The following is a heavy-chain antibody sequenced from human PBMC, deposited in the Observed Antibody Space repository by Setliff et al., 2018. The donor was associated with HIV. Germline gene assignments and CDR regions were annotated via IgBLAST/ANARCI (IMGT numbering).Heavy chain of an antibody. CDR1: GGSISSYY. CDR3: AREPRDRSGSYALDF. D-gene: IGHD3-10*01. Sequence: SETLSLTCTVSGGSISSYYWSWIRQPPGKGLEWIGYIYYSGSTNYNPSLKSRVTISVDTSKNQFSLKLSSVIAADTAVYYCAREPRDRSGSYALDFWGQGTLVTVSS. J-gene: IGHJ4*02. CDR2: IYYSGST. V-gene: IGHV4-59*01.